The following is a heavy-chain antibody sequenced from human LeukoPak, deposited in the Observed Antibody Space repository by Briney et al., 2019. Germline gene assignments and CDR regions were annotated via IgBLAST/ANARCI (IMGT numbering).Heavy chain of an antibody. CDR1: GGSFSGYY. Sequence: SETLSLTCAVYGGSFSGYYWRWIRQPPGKGLEWVGEVNHSGSNNYHPSLKKRATISLNTSKKQFSLNRSAVTDADRPVNYFAGSSYRIGRFDYWGQGTLVTVSS. CDR3: AGSSYRIGRFDY. J-gene: IGHJ4*02. V-gene: IGHV4-34*01. CDR2: VNHSGSN. D-gene: IGHD1-26*01.